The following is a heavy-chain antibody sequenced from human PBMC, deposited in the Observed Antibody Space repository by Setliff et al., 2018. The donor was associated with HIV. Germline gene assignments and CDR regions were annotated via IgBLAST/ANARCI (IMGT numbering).Heavy chain of an antibody. CDR1: GYSFTSYG. J-gene: IGHJ5*02. CDR3: ARGPEEGDCSGGSCYGNFDP. Sequence: SVKVSCKASGYSFTSYGINWVRQAPGQGLEWMGGIIPILGVANYAQKFQGRLTITADKSTNTAYMELSSLKSDDTAVYYCARGPEEGDCSGGSCYGNFDPWGQGTLVTVSS. CDR2: IIPILGVA. V-gene: IGHV1-69*10. D-gene: IGHD2-15*01.